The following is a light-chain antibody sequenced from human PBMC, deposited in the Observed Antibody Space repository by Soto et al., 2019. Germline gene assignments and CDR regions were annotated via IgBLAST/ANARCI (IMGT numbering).Light chain of an antibody. CDR2: GAS. CDR1: QSVSSN. V-gene: IGKV3-15*01. Sequence: EIVMTQSPATLSVSPGERATLSCRASQSVSSNVAWYQQKPGQAPRLLIYGASTRATGIPARFSGSGSGTEFTITISSLQSEDFAVYYCQQYNNWPRTFGGGTKVEIK. CDR3: QQYNNWPRT. J-gene: IGKJ4*01.